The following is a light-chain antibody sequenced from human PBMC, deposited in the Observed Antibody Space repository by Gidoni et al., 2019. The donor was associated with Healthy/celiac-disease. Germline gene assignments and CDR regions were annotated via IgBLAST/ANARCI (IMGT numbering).Light chain of an antibody. CDR3: QAWDSSTHVV. J-gene: IGLJ2*01. CDR1: KLGDNY. Sequence: SDELTQPPSVSVSPGQTASITCSGDKLGDNYACWYQQKPGQAPVLVIYQDSKRPSGIPERFSGSNSGNTATLTISGTQAMDEADYYCQAWDSSTHVVFGGGTKLTVL. V-gene: IGLV3-1*01. CDR2: QDS.